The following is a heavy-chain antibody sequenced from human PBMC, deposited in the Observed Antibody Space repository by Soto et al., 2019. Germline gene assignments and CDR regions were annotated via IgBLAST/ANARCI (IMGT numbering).Heavy chain of an antibody. CDR1: GFVFYDYY. CDR2: IDGDSRFI. J-gene: IGHJ4*02. Sequence: QVQLVESGGGVVKPGGSLRLSCAASGFVFYDYYMTWLRQTPGKGLETAAYIDGDSRFINYADPVKGRFTISRDNAKNSLYLQMSSLRAEDTAIYYCTRDPRAGDFWGQGTLVTVS. V-gene: IGHV3-11*05. CDR3: TRDPRAGDF.